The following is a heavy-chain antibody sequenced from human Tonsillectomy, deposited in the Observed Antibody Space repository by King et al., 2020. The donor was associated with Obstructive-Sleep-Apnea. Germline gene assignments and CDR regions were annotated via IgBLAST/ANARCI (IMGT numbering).Heavy chain of an antibody. CDR3: ARGGSGYYGD. CDR2: IITYNGDA. V-gene: IGHV1-18*01. D-gene: IGHD5-12*01. J-gene: IGHJ4*02. CDR1: GYTFSSYG. Sequence: QLVQSGPEVKQPGASVKVSCKTSGYTFSSYGITWLRQAPGQGLEWMGWIITYNGDAEYTRNLQGRVTMTTDPSTSTVYMELRSLRLDDTAMYDCARGGSGYYGDWGQGTLVSVSS.